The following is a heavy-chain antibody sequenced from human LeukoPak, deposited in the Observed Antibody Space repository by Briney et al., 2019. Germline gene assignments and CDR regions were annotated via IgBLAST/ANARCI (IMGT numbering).Heavy chain of an antibody. Sequence: GASVKVSCKASGGTSSSYAISWVRQAPGQGLEWMGRITPILGIANYAQKFQGRVTITADKSTSTAYMELSSLRSEDTAVYYCAREEGIAVQYGMDVWGQGTTVTVSS. J-gene: IGHJ6*02. CDR2: ITPILGIA. CDR3: AREEGIAVQYGMDV. D-gene: IGHD6-19*01. V-gene: IGHV1-69*04. CDR1: GGTSSSYA.